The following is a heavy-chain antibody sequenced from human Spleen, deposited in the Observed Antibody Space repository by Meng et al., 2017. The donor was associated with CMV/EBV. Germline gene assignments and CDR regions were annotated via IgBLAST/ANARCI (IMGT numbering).Heavy chain of an antibody. V-gene: IGHV4-34*01. J-gene: IGHJ5*02. D-gene: IGHD3-16*02. CDR3: VTSTLVAIDKFEP. CDR1: GGSFSGYY. CDR2: VNHDGIT. Sequence: CGASGGSFSGYYWPWIRQAPGKGLEWIGQVNHDGITHYNPSLKSRLNISAATSKTQSTLRLDSVTAADSAVYYCVTSTLVAIDKFEPWGQGTLVTVSS.